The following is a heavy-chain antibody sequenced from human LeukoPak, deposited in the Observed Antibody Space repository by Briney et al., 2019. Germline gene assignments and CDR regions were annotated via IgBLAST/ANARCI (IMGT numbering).Heavy chain of an antibody. Sequence: ASVKVSCKASGYTFTGYYMHWGRHPPGQGLEWMWWLNPNSGGTNPAHKYDDRVTITRGTSTNTAYIELSRLRSDDTAVYYCVRDWAGAGSSGDAFDIWGQGTMVTVSS. V-gene: IGHV1-2*02. CDR2: LNPNSGGT. CDR1: GYTFTGYY. CDR3: VRDWAGAGSSGDAFDI. D-gene: IGHD3-10*01. J-gene: IGHJ3*02.